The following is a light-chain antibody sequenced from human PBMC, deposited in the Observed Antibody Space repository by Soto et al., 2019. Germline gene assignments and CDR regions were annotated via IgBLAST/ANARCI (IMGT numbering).Light chain of an antibody. Sequence: IQLTQSPSSLSASVGDRVAITCRASEGISSYLAWYQEKPGKVPKLLIDTASTLQNGVPSRFSGSGSGTDITLTISSLQPEDFATYYCLQLKRYPLTIGGGTRVEIK. CDR3: LQLKRYPLT. CDR2: TAS. J-gene: IGKJ4*01. V-gene: IGKV1-9*01. CDR1: EGISSY.